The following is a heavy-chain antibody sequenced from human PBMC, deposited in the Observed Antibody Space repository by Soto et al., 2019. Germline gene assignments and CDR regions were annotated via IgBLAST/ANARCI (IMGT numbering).Heavy chain of an antibody. CDR3: AGGRYEAKTHKYDFWSGYYSAEYFQH. CDR2: IYYSGST. D-gene: IGHD3-3*01. J-gene: IGHJ1*01. V-gene: IGHV4-31*03. CDR1: GGSISSGGYY. Sequence: HVQLQESGPGLVKPSQTLSLTCTVSGGSISSGGYYWSWIRQHPGKGMEWIGYIYYSGSTYYNPSLQSRLTISGDTSKNQFSQELSSMTAADTDEYYCAGGRYEAKTHKYDFWSGYYSAEYFQHWGKGTLVTLSS.